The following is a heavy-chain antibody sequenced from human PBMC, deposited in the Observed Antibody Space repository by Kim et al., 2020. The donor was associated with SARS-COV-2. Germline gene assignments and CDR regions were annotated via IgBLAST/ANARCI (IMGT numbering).Heavy chain of an antibody. J-gene: IGHJ6*02. CDR1: GGTFSSYA. CDR3: ARDLELRYLRKWDYYGMDV. V-gene: IGHV1-69*13. D-gene: IGHD1-7*01. CDR2: IIPIFGTA. Sequence: SVKVSCKASGGTFSSYAISWVRQAPGQGLEWMGGIIPIFGTANYAQKFQGRVTITADESTSTAYMELSSLRSEDTAVYYCARDLELRYLRKWDYYGMDVWGQGTTVTVSS.